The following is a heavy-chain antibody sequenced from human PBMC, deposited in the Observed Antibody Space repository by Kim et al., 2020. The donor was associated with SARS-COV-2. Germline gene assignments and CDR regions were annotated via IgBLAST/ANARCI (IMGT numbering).Heavy chain of an antibody. V-gene: IGHV4-34*01. CDR1: GGSFSGYH. CDR2: INHSGST. J-gene: IGHJ6*02. Sequence: SETLSLTCAVYGGSFSGYHWSWIRQPPGKGLDWIGEINHSGSTNYNPSLKSRVTISVDTSKNQFSLMLRSVTAADTAVYYCARGRAGVVPGRVLGIGPHYGYYVMDVGGQGTTVTVSS. CDR3: ARGRAGVVPGRVLGIGPHYGYYVMDV. D-gene: IGHD2-8*02.